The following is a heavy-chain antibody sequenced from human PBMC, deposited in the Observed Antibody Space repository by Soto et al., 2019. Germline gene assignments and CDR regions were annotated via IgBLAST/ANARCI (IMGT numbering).Heavy chain of an antibody. J-gene: IGHJ6*02. Sequence: ASVKVSCKASGFGLINYGFTWVRQAPGQGLEWMGWISAYNGNTIYAQNLQGRLTMTRDTSTSTAYMELRSLRSDDTAVYYCARLGVTTSVYYYSMDVWGQGTTVTVSS. CDR3: ARLGVTTSVYYYSMDV. CDR2: ISAYNGNT. CDR1: GFGLINYG. V-gene: IGHV1-18*04. D-gene: IGHD4-4*01.